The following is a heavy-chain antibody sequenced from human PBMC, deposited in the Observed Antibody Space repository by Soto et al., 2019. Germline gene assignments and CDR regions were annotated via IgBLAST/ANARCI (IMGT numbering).Heavy chain of an antibody. D-gene: IGHD2-15*01. CDR2: IYYSGST. CDR1: GGSISSGGYY. CDR3: ARILGNYYYGMDV. V-gene: IGHV4-31*03. J-gene: IGHJ6*02. Sequence: ALSLTCTVSGGSISSGGYYWSWIRQHPGKGLEWIGYIYYSGSTYYNPSLKSRVTISVDTSKNQFSLKLSSVTAADTAVYYCARILGNYYYGMDVWGQGTTVTGSS.